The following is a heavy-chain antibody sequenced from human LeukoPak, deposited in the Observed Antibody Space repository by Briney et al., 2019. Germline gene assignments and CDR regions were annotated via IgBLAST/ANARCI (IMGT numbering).Heavy chain of an antibody. CDR1: GFTFSGYS. CDR2: ISSSSTTI. J-gene: IGHJ5*02. V-gene: IGHV3-48*04. CDR3: ARDHRYGSGSLDH. D-gene: IGHD3-10*01. Sequence: GGTLRLSCAASGFTFSGYSVNWVRQAPGKGLEWISYISSSSTTISYADSVEGRFSISRDNAKRSVYLQMNGLRAEDTAMYYCARDHRYGSGSLDHWGQGILVIVSS.